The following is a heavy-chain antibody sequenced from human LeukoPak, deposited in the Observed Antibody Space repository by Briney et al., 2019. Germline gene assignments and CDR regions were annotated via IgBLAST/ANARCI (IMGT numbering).Heavy chain of an antibody. Sequence: SETLSLTCTSGGAISGFFWSWIRQPPGNGLEWVGYIYNSGNTNYNPSLQSRVTMSVDTSKNQFSLRLTSVTAADTALYYCAKGQNYESSGYYGGFDYWGQGTLVTVSS. CDR3: AKGQNYESSGYYGGFDY. CDR2: IYNSGNT. V-gene: IGHV4-59*01. J-gene: IGHJ4*02. D-gene: IGHD3-22*01. CDR1: GGAISGFF.